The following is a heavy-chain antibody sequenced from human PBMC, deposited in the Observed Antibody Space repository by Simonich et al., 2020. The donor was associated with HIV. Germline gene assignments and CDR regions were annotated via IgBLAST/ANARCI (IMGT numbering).Heavy chain of an antibody. CDR2: SNAGNGNT. J-gene: IGHJ3*02. Sequence: QVHLVQSGAEVKKPGASVKLSCKASGYTFTTYSMHWVRQAPGQRLEWMGWSNAGNGNTKYSQKFQGRFTITRDTSASTAYMELSSLTSEDTAVYYCARDSATRTDAGAFDIWGQGTMVTVSS. CDR1: GYTFTTYS. V-gene: IGHV1-3*01. D-gene: IGHD1-1*01. CDR3: ARDSATRTDAGAFDI.